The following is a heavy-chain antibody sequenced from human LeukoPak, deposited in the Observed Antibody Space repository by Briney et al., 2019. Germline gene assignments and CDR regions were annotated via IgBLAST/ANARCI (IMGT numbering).Heavy chain of an antibody. CDR1: GGSFSGYY. Sequence: SETLSLTCAVSGGSFSGYYWSWSRQSPGKGLEWIGEINHSGSTNYNSSLESRVTISVDMSKSQFSLKLSSVTAADTAVYYCARVTYNDGWYTRAQYIGMDVWGQGTTVTVSS. D-gene: IGHD6-19*01. V-gene: IGHV4-34*01. J-gene: IGHJ6*02. CDR3: ARVTYNDGWYTRAQYIGMDV. CDR2: INHSGST.